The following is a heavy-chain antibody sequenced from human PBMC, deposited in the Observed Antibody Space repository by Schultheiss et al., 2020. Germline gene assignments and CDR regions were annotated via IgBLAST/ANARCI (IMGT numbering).Heavy chain of an antibody. CDR2: IYYSGST. V-gene: IGHV4-38-2*02. J-gene: IGHJ4*02. D-gene: IGHD1-1*01. CDR1: GYSISSGYY. Sequence: SETLSLTCTVSGYSISSGYYWGWIRQPPGKGLEWIGYIYYSGSTNYNPSLKSRVTISVDTSKNQFSLKLSSVTAADTAVYYCARKSGTHFYFDYWGQGTLVTVSS. CDR3: ARKSGTHFYFDY.